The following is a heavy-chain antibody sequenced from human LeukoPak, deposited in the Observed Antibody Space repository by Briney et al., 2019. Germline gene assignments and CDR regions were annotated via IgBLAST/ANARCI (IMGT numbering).Heavy chain of an antibody. CDR2: IFNTGST. CDR3: ARSYCSGGSCIGYFDF. J-gene: IGHJ4*02. CDR1: GASISSSPYY. D-gene: IGHD2-15*01. V-gene: IGHV4-39*07. Sequence: SETLSLTCAVSGASISSSPYYWGWIRQPPGKGLEWIGSIFNTGSTYYNPSLKSRVTISLVTSKNQFSLKLSSVTAADTAVYYCARSYCSGGSCIGYFDFWGLGTQVTVSS.